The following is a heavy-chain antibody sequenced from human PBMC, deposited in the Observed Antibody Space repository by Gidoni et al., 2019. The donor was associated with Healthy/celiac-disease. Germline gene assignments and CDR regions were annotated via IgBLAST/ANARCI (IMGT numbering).Heavy chain of an antibody. CDR3: ARLGNGRSIAAAG. D-gene: IGHD6-13*01. V-gene: IGHV4-34*01. Sequence: QVQLQQWGAGLLKPSETLSLTCAVYGGSFSGYYWSWIRQPPGKGLEWIGEINHSGSTNYNPSLKSRVNISVDTSKNQFSLKLSSVTAADTAVYYCARLGNGRSIAAAGWGQGTLVTVSS. CDR1: GGSFSGYY. J-gene: IGHJ4*02. CDR2: INHSGST.